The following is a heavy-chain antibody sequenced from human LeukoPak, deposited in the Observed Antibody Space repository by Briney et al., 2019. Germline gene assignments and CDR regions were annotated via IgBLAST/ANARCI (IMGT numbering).Heavy chain of an antibody. CDR2: ISSSGSTI. Sequence: PGGSLRLSCAASGFTFSSYEMNWVRQAPGKGLEWVSYISSSGSTIYYADSVKGRFTISRDNAKNSLYLQMNSLRAEDTAVYYSAREVIDWFDPWGQGTLVTVSS. CDR3: AREVIDWFDP. J-gene: IGHJ5*02. V-gene: IGHV3-48*03. CDR1: GFTFSSYE.